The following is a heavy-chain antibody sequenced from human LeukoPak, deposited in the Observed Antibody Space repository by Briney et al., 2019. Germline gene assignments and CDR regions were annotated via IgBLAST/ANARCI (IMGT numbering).Heavy chain of an antibody. D-gene: IGHD3-10*01. CDR1: GDTFSGSNVA. J-gene: IGHJ5*02. Sequence: SQTLSLTCAISGDTFSGSNVAWNWIRQSPSRGLEWLGRTYYRSKWYNDYALCVKSRININADTSKNQFSLQMNPVTPEDTAVYYCARLEYYGTGRLYWFDTWGQGTLVTVSS. CDR2: TYYRSKWYN. V-gene: IGHV6-1*01. CDR3: ARLEYYGTGRLYWFDT.